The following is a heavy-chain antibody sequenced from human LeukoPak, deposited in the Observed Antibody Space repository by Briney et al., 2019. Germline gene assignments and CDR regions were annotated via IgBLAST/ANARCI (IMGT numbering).Heavy chain of an antibody. J-gene: IGHJ3*02. CDR2: ISYNGNQ. D-gene: IGHD2-2*03. Sequence: PGGSLRLPCAASGFTFVNYGFHWVRQAPVKALEWVAFISYNGNQKYGDSVKGRFTISRDNSKNTLYLQVNGLRPEDTAVHYCARDPLDISRWTNAFDIWGQGTMVSVSS. CDR1: GFTFVNYG. CDR3: ARDPLDISRWTNAFDI. V-gene: IGHV3-30-3*01.